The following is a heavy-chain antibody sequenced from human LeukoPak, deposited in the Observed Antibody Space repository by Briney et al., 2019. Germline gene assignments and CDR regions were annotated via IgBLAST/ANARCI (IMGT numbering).Heavy chain of an antibody. CDR1: GFTFSSYW. D-gene: IGHD3-22*01. V-gene: IGHV3-7*01. Sequence: GGSLRLSCAASGFTFSSYWMSWVRQAPGKGLEWVANIKQDGSEKYYVDSVKGRFTISRDNAKNSLYLQMNSLRAEDTAVYYCARQVRGYDSSGYFDYWGQGTLVTVSS. J-gene: IGHJ4*02. CDR2: IKQDGSEK. CDR3: ARQVRGYDSSGYFDY.